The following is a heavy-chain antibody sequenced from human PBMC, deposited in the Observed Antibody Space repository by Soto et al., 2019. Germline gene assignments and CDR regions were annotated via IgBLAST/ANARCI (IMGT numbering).Heavy chain of an antibody. CDR3: ARDVSSDTTGFRGYDL. CDR2: FIPIFVSA. CDR1: GGTVSSYA. J-gene: IGHJ1*01. D-gene: IGHD3-10*01. Sequence: QLHLVQFGAEVKKAGSSVKVSCKASGGTVSSYAITWVRQAPGKGLEWMGVFIPIFVSAHYAPKFQGRITITAAESTSTAYKELSGLTSADTAIYYGARDVSSDTTGFRGYDLWGQGTQVTVSS. V-gene: IGHV1-69*01.